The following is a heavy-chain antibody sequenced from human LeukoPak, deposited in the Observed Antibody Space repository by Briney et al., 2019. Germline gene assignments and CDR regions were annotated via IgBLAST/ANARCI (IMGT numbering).Heavy chain of an antibody. D-gene: IGHD5-12*01. CDR2: ISYDGINK. V-gene: IGHV3-30*03. CDR1: GFTFSSYS. J-gene: IGHJ6*02. Sequence: GGSLRLSCAASGFTFSSYSMNWVRQAPGKGLEWVAVISYDGINKYYADSVKGRFTISRDNSKNTLYLHVNSLRAEDTALYYCARDQGHIVATIYHYYGMDVRGQGTTVTVSS. CDR3: ARDQGHIVATIYHYYGMDV.